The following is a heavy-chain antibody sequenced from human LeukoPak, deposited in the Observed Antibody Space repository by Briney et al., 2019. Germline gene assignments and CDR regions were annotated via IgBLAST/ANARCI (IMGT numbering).Heavy chain of an antibody. D-gene: IGHD3-22*01. J-gene: IGHJ3*02. V-gene: IGHV1-18*01. Sequence: ASVKVSCKASGYTFTSYGISWVRQAPGQGLEWMGWISAYNGNTNYAQKLQGRVTMTTDTSTSTAYMELRSLRSDDTAVYYCARRDNYYDSSGYHYAFDIWGQGTMVIVSS. CDR2: ISAYNGNT. CDR3: ARRDNYYDSSGYHYAFDI. CDR1: GYTFTSYG.